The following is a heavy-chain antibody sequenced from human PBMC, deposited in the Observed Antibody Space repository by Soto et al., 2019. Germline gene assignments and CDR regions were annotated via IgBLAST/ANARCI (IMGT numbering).Heavy chain of an antibody. J-gene: IGHJ6*02. D-gene: IGHD5-18*01. Sequence: QVQLVESGGGVVQPGRSLRLSCVVSGFTFSTYAMHWVRQAPGKGLEWVAVIWYDGSNKYYADSVKGRFTISRDNSKNTLYLQMNSLRAEDTAVYYCARSSYGNPYYGMDVWGQGTTVTVSS. CDR2: IWYDGSNK. V-gene: IGHV3-33*08. CDR3: ARSSYGNPYYGMDV. CDR1: GFTFSTYA.